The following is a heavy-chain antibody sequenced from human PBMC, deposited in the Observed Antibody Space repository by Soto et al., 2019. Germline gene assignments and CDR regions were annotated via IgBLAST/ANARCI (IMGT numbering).Heavy chain of an antibody. D-gene: IGHD5-12*01. Sequence: SETLSLTCAVYGGSFSGYYWSWIRQPPGKGLEWIGEINHSGSTNYNPSLKSRVTISVDTSKNQFSLKLSSVTAADTAVYYCARGRGGYRPTGYFDYWGQGTLVTVSA. V-gene: IGHV4-34*01. CDR2: INHSGST. J-gene: IGHJ4*02. CDR3: ARGRGGYRPTGYFDY. CDR1: GGSFSGYY.